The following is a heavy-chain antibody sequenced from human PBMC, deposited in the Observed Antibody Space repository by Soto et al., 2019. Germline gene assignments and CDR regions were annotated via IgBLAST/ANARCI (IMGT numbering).Heavy chain of an antibody. CDR2: ISSGSTI. J-gene: IGHJ4*02. V-gene: IGHV3-21*04. Sequence: GGSLRLSCAASGFTFSSYSMNWVRQAPGKGLEWVSSISSGSTIYYADSVKGRFTISRDNAKNSLYLQMNSLRAEDTAVYYCARGPYDYVWGSDPPHFDYWGQGTLVTVSS. CDR3: ARGPYDYVWGSDPPHFDY. CDR1: GFTFSSYS. D-gene: IGHD3-16*02.